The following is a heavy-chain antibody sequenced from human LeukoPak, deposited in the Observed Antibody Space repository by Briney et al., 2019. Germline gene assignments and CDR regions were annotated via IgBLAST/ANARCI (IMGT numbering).Heavy chain of an antibody. Sequence: GGSLRLSCAASGFTFSSYEMNWVHQAPGKGLEWVSYISSSSSTIYYADSVKGRFTISRDNAKNSLYLQMNSLRAEDTAVYYCARSAVVWQWLVPFDYWGQGTLVTVSS. CDR3: ARSAVVWQWLVPFDY. V-gene: IGHV3-48*01. CDR1: GFTFSSYE. D-gene: IGHD6-19*01. J-gene: IGHJ4*02. CDR2: ISSSSSTI.